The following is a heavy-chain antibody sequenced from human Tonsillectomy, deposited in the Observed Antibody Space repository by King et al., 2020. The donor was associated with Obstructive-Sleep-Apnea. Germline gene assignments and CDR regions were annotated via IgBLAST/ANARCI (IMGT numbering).Heavy chain of an antibody. CDR3: LYYDILTGYFAY. CDR1: GFTFSGPS. V-gene: IGHV3-73*01. J-gene: IGHJ4*02. D-gene: IGHD3-9*01. Sequence: VQLVESGGGLVQPGGSLKLSCAASGFTFSGPSMHWVRQASGRGLEVGGRIRSKTDNYATTYAASVKGRFTISRDDSRNTAYLQMNSLKIEDTAVYYCLYYDILTGYFAYWGQGTLVTVSS. CDR2: IRSKTDNYAT.